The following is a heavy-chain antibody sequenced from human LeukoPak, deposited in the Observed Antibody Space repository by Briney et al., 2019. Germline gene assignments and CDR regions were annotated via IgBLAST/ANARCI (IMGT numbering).Heavy chain of an antibody. J-gene: IGHJ4*02. CDR2: ISSISSYI. CDR3: ARVNEAVAGTDY. CDR1: GCTFNCYR. V-gene: IGHV3-21*01. D-gene: IGHD6-19*01. Sequence: GGSLTLSCAASGCTFNCYRMNWVRQAPAKGLEWVSSISSISSYIYYADSVKDRFTIFRDNAKNSLYLQMNSLRADDTAVYYCARVNEAVAGTDYWGQGTLVTASS.